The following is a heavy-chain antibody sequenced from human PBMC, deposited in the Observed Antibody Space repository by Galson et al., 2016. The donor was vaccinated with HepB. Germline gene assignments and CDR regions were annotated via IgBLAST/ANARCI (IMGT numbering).Heavy chain of an antibody. V-gene: IGHV2-70*04. Sequence: PALVKPTQTLTLTCSFSGFSLTTSGMRVTWIRHSPGKALEWLARIDWDDDKFYSSSLKTRLAISKDTPNDQVVLTITNVDPADSGTYYCARTPGKLEYHYMDVWGNGTTVTVSS. J-gene: IGHJ6*03. CDR2: IDWDDDK. CDR1: GFSLTTSGMR. D-gene: IGHD2-2*01. CDR3: ARTPGKLEYHYMDV.